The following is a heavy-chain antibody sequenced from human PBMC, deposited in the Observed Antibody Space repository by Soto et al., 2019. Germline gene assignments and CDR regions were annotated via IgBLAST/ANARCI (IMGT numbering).Heavy chain of an antibody. CDR2: IYNSGST. D-gene: IGHD1-26*01. Sequence: SETLSLTCTVSGGSIISYYWSWIRQPPWKGLEWIGYIYNSGSTNYNPSLKSRVTISVDTSKNQFSLKLSSVTAADTAVYYCARTDSGSYGDHFDYWGQGALVTVSS. J-gene: IGHJ4*02. CDR3: ARTDSGSYGDHFDY. CDR1: GGSIISYY. V-gene: IGHV4-59*01.